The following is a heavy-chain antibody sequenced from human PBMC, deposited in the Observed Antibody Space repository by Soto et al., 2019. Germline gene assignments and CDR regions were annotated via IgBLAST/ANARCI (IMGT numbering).Heavy chain of an antibody. V-gene: IGHV3-15*01. D-gene: IGHD6-13*01. CDR3: TTAIIDSSSWYPQDFDY. CDR2: IKSKTDGGTT. Sequence: EVQLVESGGGLVKPGGSLRLSCAASGFTFSNAWMSWVRQAPGKGLEWDGRIKSKTDGGTTDYAAPVKGRFTISRDDSKNTLYLQMNSLKTEDTAVYYCTTAIIDSSSWYPQDFDYWGQGTLVTVSS. J-gene: IGHJ4*02. CDR1: GFTFSNAW.